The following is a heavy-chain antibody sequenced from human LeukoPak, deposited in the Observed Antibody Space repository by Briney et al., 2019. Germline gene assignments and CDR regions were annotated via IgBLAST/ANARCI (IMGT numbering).Heavy chain of an antibody. D-gene: IGHD5-18*01. CDR2: IWYDGSNK. Sequence: GRSLRLSCAASGFTFSSYGMHWVRQAPGKGLEWVAVIWYDGSNKYYADSVKGRFTISRDNSKNTLYLQMNSLGAEDTAVYYCARSVDTAMAPYFDYWGQGTLVTVSS. V-gene: IGHV3-33*01. J-gene: IGHJ4*02. CDR3: ARSVDTAMAPYFDY. CDR1: GFTFSSYG.